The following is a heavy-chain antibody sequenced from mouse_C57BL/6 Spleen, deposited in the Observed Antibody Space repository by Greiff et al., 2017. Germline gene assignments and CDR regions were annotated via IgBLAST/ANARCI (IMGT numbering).Heavy chain of an antibody. CDR1: GYSITSGYY. J-gene: IGHJ1*03. Sequence: EVQLQQSGPGLVKPSQSLSLTCSVTGYSITSGYYWNWIRQFPGNKLEWMGYISYDGSNNYNPSLKNRISITRDTSKNQFFLTLHSVTTEDTATYYCARGVIYDGYHWYFDVWGTGTTVTVSS. CDR3: ARGVIYDGYHWYFDV. V-gene: IGHV3-6*01. CDR2: ISYDGSN. D-gene: IGHD2-3*01.